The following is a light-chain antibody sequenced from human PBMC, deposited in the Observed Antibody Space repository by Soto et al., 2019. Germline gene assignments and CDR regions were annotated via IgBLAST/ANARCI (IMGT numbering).Light chain of an antibody. CDR2: GAS. Sequence: AVQMTQSPSSLSASVGDRVTITCRASQDIRNYLGWYQHKPGKAPKLLIYGASTLHSGVPSRFAGSGSGTDFTLTISGLQPEDSASYFCLQDRTHFWTFGQGTKVEVK. CDR3: LQDRTHFWT. CDR1: QDIRNY. J-gene: IGKJ1*01. V-gene: IGKV1-6*01.